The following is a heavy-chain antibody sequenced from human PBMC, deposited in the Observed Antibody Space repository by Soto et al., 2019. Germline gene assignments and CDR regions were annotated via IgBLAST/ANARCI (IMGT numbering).Heavy chain of an antibody. D-gene: IGHD7-27*01. J-gene: IGHJ4*02. CDR3: ARDPKTSGGQHWAFNYFDS. V-gene: IGHV3-48*04. CDR2: ISSSGRTI. Sequence: EVQLEESGGGLVQSGGSLRLSCEAFGFTFSTYTMNWVRQAPGKGLEWVSYISSSGRTISYADPVKGRFSISRDNSKSTLYLQVDSLRPEDAAVYYCARDPKTSGGQHWAFNYFDSWGQGTLVTVSS. CDR1: GFTFSTYT.